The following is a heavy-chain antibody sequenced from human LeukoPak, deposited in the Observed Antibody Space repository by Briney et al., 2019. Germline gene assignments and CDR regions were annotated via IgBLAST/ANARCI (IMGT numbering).Heavy chain of an antibody. CDR2: IYHSGRT. CDR3: AREGDSSSVGWFDP. V-gene: IGHV4-34*01. CDR1: GGSFSGYY. D-gene: IGHD6-13*01. Sequence: SETLSLNCAVYGGSFSGYYWSWIRQPPGKGLEWIGSIYHSGRTYYNPSLKSRVTISVDTSKNQFSLKLSSVTAADTAVYYCAREGDSSSVGWFDPWGQGTLVTVSS. J-gene: IGHJ5*02.